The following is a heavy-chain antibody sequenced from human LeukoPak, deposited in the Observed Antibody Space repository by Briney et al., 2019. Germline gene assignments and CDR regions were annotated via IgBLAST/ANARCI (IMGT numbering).Heavy chain of an antibody. CDR3: ARMETYYDSSGYLDY. V-gene: IGHV5-51*01. D-gene: IGHD3-22*01. J-gene: IGHJ4*02. CDR1: GYSFTSYW. CDR2: IYPGDSDT. Sequence: GESLKISCKGSGYSFTSYWIGWVRQMPGKGLEWMGIIYPGDSDTRYSPSFQGQVIISADKSISTAYLQWSSLKASDTAMYYCARMETYYDSSGYLDYWGQGTLVIVSS.